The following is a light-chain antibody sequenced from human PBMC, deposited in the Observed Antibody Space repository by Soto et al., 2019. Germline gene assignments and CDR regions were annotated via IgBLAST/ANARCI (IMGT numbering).Light chain of an antibody. J-gene: IGKJ1*01. CDR3: QQYNNWPQT. CDR1: QSVTTN. CDR2: SAS. V-gene: IGKV3-15*01. Sequence: EIVMTQSPATLSVSPGERATLSCRASQSVTTNLAWYQQRPGQALRLLIYSASIRATGIPARFSGSGSGTEFTLTITSLQSEDFAVYYCQQYNNWPQTFGQGTKVDIK.